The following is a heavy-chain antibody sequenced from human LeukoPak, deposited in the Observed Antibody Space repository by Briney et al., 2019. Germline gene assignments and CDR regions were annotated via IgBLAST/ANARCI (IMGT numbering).Heavy chain of an antibody. D-gene: IGHD2-2*01. V-gene: IGHV2-5*02. Sequence: SGPTLVKPTQTLTLTCSFSGFSLSSSEVGVGWIRQPPGKALEWLALIYWDDDKRYSPSLKSRLTITKDTSKNQVVLTVTNMDPVDTATYYCAHSQRFCGSNTCPHWFDPWGQGTLVTVSS. CDR2: IYWDDDK. J-gene: IGHJ5*02. CDR3: AHSQRFCGSNTCPHWFDP. CDR1: GFSLSSSEVG.